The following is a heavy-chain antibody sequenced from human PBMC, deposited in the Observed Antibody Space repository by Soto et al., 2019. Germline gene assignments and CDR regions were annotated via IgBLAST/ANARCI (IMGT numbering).Heavy chain of an antibody. Sequence: QVQLVQSGAEVKESGASLKVSCKTSGYRFTGYYIHWVRQAPGQGLEWMGWISPDHSGTNLAQKFVGRVTMTRDTSNSTVYMELSGLTTDDTAFYFCARGHLVMVGTNPGLDSWGQGTQVIVSP. CDR3: ARGHLVMVGTNPGLDS. J-gene: IGHJ5*01. CDR1: GYRFTGYY. V-gene: IGHV1-2*02. CDR2: ISPDHSGT. D-gene: IGHD1-26*01.